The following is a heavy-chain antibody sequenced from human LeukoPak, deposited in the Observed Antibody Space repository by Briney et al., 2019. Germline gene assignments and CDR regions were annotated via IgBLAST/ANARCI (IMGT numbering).Heavy chain of an antibody. CDR2: ISSSSSYI. CDR3: ARDRVLWYYYYYMDV. V-gene: IGHV3-21*01. Sequence: GGSLRLSCAASGFTFSSYSMNWVRQAPGKGLEWVSSISSSSSYIYYADSVKGRFTISRDNAKNSLYLQMNSLRAEDTAVYYCARDRVLWYYYYYMDVWGKGTTVTVSS. CDR1: GFTFSSYS. J-gene: IGHJ6*03.